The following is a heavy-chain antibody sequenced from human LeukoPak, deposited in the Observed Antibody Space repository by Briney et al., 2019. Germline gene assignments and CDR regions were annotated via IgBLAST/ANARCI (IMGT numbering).Heavy chain of an antibody. D-gene: IGHD7-27*01. CDR3: ARDKDLGY. V-gene: IGHV4-34*01. J-gene: IGHJ4*02. Sequence: SETLSLTCAVYGGSFSGYYWSWIRQPPGKGLEWIGEINHSGSTNYNPSLKSRVTISVDTSKNQFSLKLSSVTAADTAVYYCARDKDLGYWGQGTPVTVSS. CDR2: INHSGST. CDR1: GGSFSGYY.